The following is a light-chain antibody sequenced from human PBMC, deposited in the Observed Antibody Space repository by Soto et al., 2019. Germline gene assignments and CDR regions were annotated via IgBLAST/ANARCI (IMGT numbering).Light chain of an antibody. V-gene: IGKV1-5*01. Sequence: DIQVTQSPSALSASVGDRVTITCRASQSISCWLAWYQQKPGKAPKLLMYDASSLDSGVPSRFSGSGSGTEFTLTIRSLQPDDFATYYCQQLNSYPLTFGGGTKVDIK. CDR1: QSISCW. CDR2: DAS. CDR3: QQLNSYPLT. J-gene: IGKJ4*01.